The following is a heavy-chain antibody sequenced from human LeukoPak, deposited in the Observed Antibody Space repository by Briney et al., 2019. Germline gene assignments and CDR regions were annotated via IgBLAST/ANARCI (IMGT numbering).Heavy chain of an antibody. Sequence: GDSLKISCEGSGYSFTSYWIGWVRQMPGKGLAWMGIIYPGDPETRYSPSFQGQVTISVDKSISTAYLQWSSLKASDTAMYYCARHSYCSSITCYYYYGMDVWGQGTTVTVSS. CDR2: IYPGDPET. CDR3: ARHSYCSSITCYYYYGMDV. V-gene: IGHV5-51*01. J-gene: IGHJ6*02. CDR1: GYSFTSYW. D-gene: IGHD2-2*01.